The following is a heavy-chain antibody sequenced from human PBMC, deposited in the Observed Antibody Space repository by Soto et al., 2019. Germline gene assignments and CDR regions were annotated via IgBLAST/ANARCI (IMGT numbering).Heavy chain of an antibody. J-gene: IGHJ4*02. CDR3: AGDPYYYASDF. Sequence: ESGGGLVEPGGSLRLSCAASGFIFSDYYMTWIRQAPGKGLEWVSKISGSGTTIYYADSVRGRFTVSRDNAKNSVYLQMNSLRAEDTAVYYCAGDPYYYASDFWGQGTLVTVSS. CDR2: ISGSGTTI. CDR1: GFIFSDYY. V-gene: IGHV3-11*01. D-gene: IGHD3-10*01.